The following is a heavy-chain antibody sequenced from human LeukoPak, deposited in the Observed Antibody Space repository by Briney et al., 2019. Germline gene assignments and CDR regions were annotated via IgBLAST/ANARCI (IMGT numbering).Heavy chain of an antibody. V-gene: IGHV4-59*01. J-gene: IGHJ4*02. CDR1: GGSLSRYY. CDR3: AGTYCGGDCYPARFDY. CDR2: IYYSGST. Sequence: PSETLSLTCIVSGGSLSRYYWRWIRQPPGKELEWIGHIYYSGSTNYNPSLKSQGTISVDTSKTQFSLKLRSVPDADTAVYYCAGTYCGGDCYPARFDYWGQGTLVTVSS. D-gene: IGHD2-21*02.